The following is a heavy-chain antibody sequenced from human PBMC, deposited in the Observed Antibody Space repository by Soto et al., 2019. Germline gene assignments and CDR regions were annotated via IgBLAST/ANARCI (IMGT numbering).Heavy chain of an antibody. CDR3: ARDFYYYGSGSYSPGDY. CDR1: GFTFSSYW. D-gene: IGHD3-10*01. J-gene: IGHJ4*02. Sequence: EVQLVESGGGLVQPGGSLRLSCAASGFTFSSYWMSWVRQAPGKGLEWVANIKQDGSEKYYVDSVKGRFTISRDNAKNSLYLQMNSLRAEDTAVYYCARDFYYYGSGSYSPGDYWGQGTLVTVSS. V-gene: IGHV3-7*03. CDR2: IKQDGSEK.